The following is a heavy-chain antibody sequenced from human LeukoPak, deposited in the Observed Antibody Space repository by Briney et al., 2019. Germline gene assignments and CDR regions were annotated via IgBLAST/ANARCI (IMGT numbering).Heavy chain of an antibody. CDR3: VRDRIVGALGWLDP. CDR1: GGTFSGYS. CDR2: DAPLLETT. Sequence: SVKVSCKAPGGTFSGYSITWVRQAPGQGLEWMGGDAPLLETTNYAPKFRGRMTITADESTSTAYMELTRLRSDDTDVYYCVRDRIVGALGWLDPSGQGTLVTVSS. D-gene: IGHD1-26*01. J-gene: IGHJ5*02. V-gene: IGHV1-69*13.